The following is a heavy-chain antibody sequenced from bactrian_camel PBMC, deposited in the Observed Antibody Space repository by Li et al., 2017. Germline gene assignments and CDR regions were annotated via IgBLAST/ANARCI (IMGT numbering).Heavy chain of an antibody. CDR3: LSSLGSDEGY. D-gene: IGHD5*01. V-gene: IGHV3-2*01. CDR2: ISTDGSNT. CDR1: GFTFSDYY. J-gene: IGHJ4*01. Sequence: VQLVESGGGLVQPGGSLRLSCAASGFTFSDYYMTWVRQAPGKGLEWVSSISTDGSNTAHADSVKGRFTIARDNAKSTMYLQMNSLQTEDTAMYYCLSSLGSDEGYWGQGTQVTVS.